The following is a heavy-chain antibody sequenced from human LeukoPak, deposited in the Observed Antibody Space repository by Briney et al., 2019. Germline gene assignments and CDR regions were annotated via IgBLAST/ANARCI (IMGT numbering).Heavy chain of an antibody. V-gene: IGHV1-58*01. CDR3: ARGGVENYDILTGYYTEYYFDY. Sequence: GTSVKVSCKASGFTFTSSAVQWVRQARGQRLEWIGWIVVGSGNTNYAQKFQERVTITRDMSTSTAYMELSSLRSEDTAVYYCARGGVENYDILTGYYTEYYFDYWGQGTLVTVSS. J-gene: IGHJ4*02. CDR1: GFTFTSSA. D-gene: IGHD3-9*01. CDR2: IVVGSGNT.